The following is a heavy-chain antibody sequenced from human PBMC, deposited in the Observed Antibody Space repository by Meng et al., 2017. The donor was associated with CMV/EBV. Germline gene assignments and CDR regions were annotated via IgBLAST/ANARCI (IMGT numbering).Heavy chain of an antibody. J-gene: IGHJ6*02. D-gene: IGHD3-10*01. V-gene: IGHV1-8*03. CDR1: GYTFTSYD. CDR2: MNPNSGNT. CDR3: ARGGYGSGVPYGMDV. Sequence: ASVKVSCKASGYTFTSYDINWVRQATGQGLEWMGWMNPNSGNTGYAQKFQGRATITRSTSISTAYMELSSLRSEDTAVYYCARGGYGSGVPYGMDVWGQGTTVTVSS.